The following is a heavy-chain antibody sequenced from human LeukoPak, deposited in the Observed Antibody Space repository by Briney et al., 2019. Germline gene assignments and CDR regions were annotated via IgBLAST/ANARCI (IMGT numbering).Heavy chain of an antibody. CDR1: GLTFSKYP. CDR3: AKRGLVGRIDAYDR. Sequence: GGPLRLYCAPSGLTFSKYPMKRLPQAQETGVERVSRIRDCSDTTHYPDPVKGRFTHSRDNSKKTLYLQMNRLRVEDTAVYYCAKRGLVGRIDAYDRWGQGTMVTDSS. V-gene: IGHV3-23*01. D-gene: IGHD1-26*01. CDR2: IRDCSDTT. J-gene: IGHJ3*02.